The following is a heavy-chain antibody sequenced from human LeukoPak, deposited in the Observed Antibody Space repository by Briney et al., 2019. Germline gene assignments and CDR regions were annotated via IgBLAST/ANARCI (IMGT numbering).Heavy chain of an antibody. J-gene: IGHJ4*02. CDR1: GYSFTGYY. D-gene: IGHD1-1*01. CDR2: INPNSGGT. V-gene: IGHV1-2*02. CDR3: AREPDNWNDDY. Sequence: ASVKVSRKASGYSFTGYYMHWVRRAPGQGLEWMGWINPNSGGTNYAQKFQGRVTMTRDTSISTAYMELSRLRSDDTAVYYCAREPDNWNDDYWGQGTLVTVSS.